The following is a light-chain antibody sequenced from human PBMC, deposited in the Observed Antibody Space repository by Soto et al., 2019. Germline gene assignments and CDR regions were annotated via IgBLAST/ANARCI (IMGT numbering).Light chain of an antibody. CDR3: SSYGASSTL. V-gene: IGLV2-14*03. Sequence: QSALTQPASLSGSPGQSITISCTGTSTDIGSYNYVSWYQQHPGKAPKLMLFDVSYRPSGISDRFSGSKSGNAASLTTSGLQPDDEAYYYGSSYGASSTLFGGGTKLTVL. J-gene: IGLJ2*01. CDR1: STDIGSYNY. CDR2: DVS.